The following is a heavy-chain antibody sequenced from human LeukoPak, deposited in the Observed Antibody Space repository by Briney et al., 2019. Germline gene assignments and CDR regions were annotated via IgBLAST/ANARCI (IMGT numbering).Heavy chain of an antibody. CDR1: GGSISSYY. J-gene: IGHJ3*02. CDR2: IHHSGST. V-gene: IGHV4-34*01. D-gene: IGHD3-22*01. CDR3: ARRRAHYYDSSGYYSRPQRAFDI. Sequence: SETLSLTCTVSGGSISSYYWSWIRQPPGKGLEWIGEIHHSGSTNYNPSLKSRVTISVDTSKNQFSLKLSSVTAADTAVYFCARRRAHYYDSSGYYSRPQRAFDIWGQGTMVTVSS.